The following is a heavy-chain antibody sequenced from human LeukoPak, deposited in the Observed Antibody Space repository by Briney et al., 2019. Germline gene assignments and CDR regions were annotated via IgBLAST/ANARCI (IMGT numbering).Heavy chain of an antibody. CDR2: INPSGGST. D-gene: IGHD2-15*01. CDR3: ARVPYCSGGSCYSGGMDV. J-gene: IGHJ6*02. V-gene: IGHV1-46*01. CDR1: GYTFTSYY. Sequence: ASVKVSCKASGYTFTSYYMHWVRQAPGQGLEWMGIINPSGGSTSYAQKFQGRVTMTRDTSTSTVYMELSSLRSEDTAVYYCARVPYCSGGSCYSGGMDVWGQGTMVTVSS.